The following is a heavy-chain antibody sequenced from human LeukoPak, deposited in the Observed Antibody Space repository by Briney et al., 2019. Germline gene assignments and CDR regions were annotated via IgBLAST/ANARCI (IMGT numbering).Heavy chain of an antibody. D-gene: IGHD3-10*02. CDR1: GFTFDDYA. CDR2: INWNSGNI. Sequence: AGGSLRLSCAVSGFTFDDYAMHWVRQAPGKGLEWVSTINWNSGNIDYGDSVKGRFTISRDNAKNSLYLQMNSLRAEDTAFYYCTRSLYNYYVPLFDFWGQGALVTVSS. CDR3: TRSLYNYYVPLFDF. V-gene: IGHV3-9*01. J-gene: IGHJ4*02.